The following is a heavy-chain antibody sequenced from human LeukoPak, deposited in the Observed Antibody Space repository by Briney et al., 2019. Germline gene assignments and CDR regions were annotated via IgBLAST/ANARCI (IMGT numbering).Heavy chain of an antibody. CDR2: ISPYSGAT. D-gene: IGHD4-17*01. J-gene: IGHJ4*02. Sequence: ASVKVSCKASGYTLTEYYLNWVRQAPGQGLEWMGWISPYSGATHYAQIFQGRVTMTRDTSISTAYMEVSSLRSDDSAVYFCARTLTTATWDYWGQGTLVTVSS. CDR3: ARTLTTATWDY. CDR1: GYTLTEYY. V-gene: IGHV1-2*02.